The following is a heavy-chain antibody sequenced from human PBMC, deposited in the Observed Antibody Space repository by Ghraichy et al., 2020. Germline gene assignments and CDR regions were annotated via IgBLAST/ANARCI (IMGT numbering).Heavy chain of an antibody. D-gene: IGHD4-23*01. CDR1: GFTFSDYY. J-gene: IGHJ4*02. CDR2: ISSSSSYT. Sequence: LSLTCAASGFTFSDYYMSWIRQAPGKGLEWVSYISSSSSYTNYADSVKGRFTISRDNAKNSLYLRMNSLRAEDTAVYYCARDSTVGYFDYWGQGTLVTVSS. V-gene: IGHV3-11*06. CDR3: ARDSTVGYFDY.